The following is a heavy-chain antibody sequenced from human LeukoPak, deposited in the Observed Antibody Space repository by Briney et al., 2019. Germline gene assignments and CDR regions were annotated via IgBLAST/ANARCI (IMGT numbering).Heavy chain of an antibody. CDR1: GFPFSSYA. V-gene: IGHV3-23*01. CDR2: ISGSGGST. D-gene: IGHD3-22*01. J-gene: IGHJ4*02. CDR3: AKDLGDGDTMTDY. Sequence: GGSLSLSCAASGFPFSSYAMSWVRPAPGKGLEWVSDISGSGGSTYYADSVKGRFTISRDNSKNTLYLQMNSLRAEDTAVYYCAKDLGDGDTMTDYWGQGTLVTVSS.